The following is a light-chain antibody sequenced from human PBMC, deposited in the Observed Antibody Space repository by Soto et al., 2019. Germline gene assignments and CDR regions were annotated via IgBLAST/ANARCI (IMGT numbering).Light chain of an antibody. J-gene: IGLJ1*01. CDR3: SSYTSSSTLYV. Sequence: QSALTQPASVSGSPGQSITISCTGTSSDVGGYNYVSWYQQHPGTAPKLMIYDVSNRPSGVSNRFSGSKSGNTASLIISGLQAEDEADYYCSSYTSSSTLYVFGTGTKLTVL. CDR2: DVS. V-gene: IGLV2-14*01. CDR1: SSDVGGYNY.